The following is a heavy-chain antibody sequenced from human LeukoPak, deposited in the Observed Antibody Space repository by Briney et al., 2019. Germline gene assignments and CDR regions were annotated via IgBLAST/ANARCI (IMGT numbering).Heavy chain of an antibody. J-gene: IGHJ5*02. CDR3: ARGQTQSNVVAFDP. V-gene: IGHV4-59*08. CDR2: ISYSGST. CDR1: GGSISSYY. D-gene: IGHD2-21*01. Sequence: PSETLSLTCTVSGGSISSYYWSWVRQPPGKGLEWIGYISYSGSTNYNPSLKSRVTISVDTSKNQFSLKLSSVAAADTAVYYCARGQTQSNVVAFDPWGQGTLVTVSS.